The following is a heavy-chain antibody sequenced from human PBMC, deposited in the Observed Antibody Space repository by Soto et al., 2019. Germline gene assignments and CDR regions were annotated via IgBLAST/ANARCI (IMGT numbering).Heavy chain of an antibody. CDR1: GGTFSSYA. CDR2: IIPIFGTA. J-gene: IGHJ6*02. V-gene: IGHV1-69*13. CDR3: AIRGYSYGYDYYYGMDV. D-gene: IGHD5-18*01. Sequence: SVKVSCKASGGTFSSYAISWVRQAPGQGHEWMGGIIPIFGTANYAQKFQGRVTITADESASTAYMELSSLRSEDTAVYYCAIRGYSYGYDYYYGMDVWGQGTTVTVSS.